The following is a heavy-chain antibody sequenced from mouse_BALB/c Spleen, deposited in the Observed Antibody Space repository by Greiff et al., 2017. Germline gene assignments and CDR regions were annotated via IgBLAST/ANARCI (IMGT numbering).Heavy chain of an antibody. J-gene: IGHJ3*01. CDR2: ISSGSSTI. CDR3: ASGHYYWFAY. CDR1: GFTFSSFG. D-gene: IGHD1-2*01. V-gene: IGHV5-17*02. Sequence: VQLKQSGGGLVQPGGSRKLSCAASGFTFSSFGMHWVRQAPEKGLEWVAYISSGSSTIYYADTVKGRFTISRDNPKNTLFLQMTSLRSEDTAMYYCASGHYYWFAYWGQGTLVTVSA.